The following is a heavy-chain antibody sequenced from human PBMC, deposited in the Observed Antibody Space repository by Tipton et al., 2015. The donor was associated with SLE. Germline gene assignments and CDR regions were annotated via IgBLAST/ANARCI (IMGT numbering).Heavy chain of an antibody. CDR3: AGAWQGYCSGGTCYVLDY. D-gene: IGHD2-15*01. CDR2: ISNSETT. Sequence: TLSLTCTVSGGSISSHYWGWIRQAPGKGLEWIGYISNSETTNYNPSLKSRVTISVDTSKNQFSLKLRSVTAAGTAVYYCAGAWQGYCSGGTCYVLDYWGQGTLVTVTS. V-gene: IGHV4-59*11. CDR1: GGSISSHY. J-gene: IGHJ4*02.